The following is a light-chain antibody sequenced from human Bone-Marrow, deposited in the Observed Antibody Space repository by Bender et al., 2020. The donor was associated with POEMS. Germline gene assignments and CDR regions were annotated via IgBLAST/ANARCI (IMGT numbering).Light chain of an antibody. CDR3: CSYAGSYTYV. Sequence: QSALTQPASLSGSPGQSITISCTGTSSDVGSYNLVSWYRQHPGKAPKLLIYDVYKRPSGVPGRFSASKSGNTASLTISGLQAEDEADYYCCSYAGSYTYVFGHGTTVTVL. CDR1: SSDVGSYNL. V-gene: IGLV2-23*02. J-gene: IGLJ6*01. CDR2: DVY.